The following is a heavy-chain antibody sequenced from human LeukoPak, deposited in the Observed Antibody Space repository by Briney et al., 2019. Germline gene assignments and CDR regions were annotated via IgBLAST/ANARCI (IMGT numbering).Heavy chain of an antibody. J-gene: IGHJ6*04. CDR1: GGTFSSYT. CDR2: IIPILGTA. V-gene: IGHV1-69*08. Sequence: ASVKVSCKASGGTFSSYTISWVRQAPGQGLEWMGRIIPILGTANYAQKFQGRVTITADESTSTAYMELSSLRSEDTAVYYCARALGYCSSTSCYSYYYYYGMDVWGKGTTVTVSS. CDR3: ARALGYCSSTSCYSYYYYYGMDV. D-gene: IGHD2-2*01.